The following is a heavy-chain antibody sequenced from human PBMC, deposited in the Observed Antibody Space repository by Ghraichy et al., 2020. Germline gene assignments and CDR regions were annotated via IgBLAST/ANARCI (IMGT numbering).Heavy chain of an antibody. V-gene: IGHV3-7*03. CDR1: GFTFSSYW. Sequence: GGSLRLSCAASGFTFSSYWMTWVRQAPGKGLEWVANIKQDGSDKNYVDSVKGRFTISRDNAKNSLYLQMNSLRAEDTAVYYCPRAKVHYGQYGNWFDPWGQGTLVTVSS. CDR3: PRAKVHYGQYGNWFDP. CDR2: IKQDGSDK. J-gene: IGHJ5*02. D-gene: IGHD4-17*01.